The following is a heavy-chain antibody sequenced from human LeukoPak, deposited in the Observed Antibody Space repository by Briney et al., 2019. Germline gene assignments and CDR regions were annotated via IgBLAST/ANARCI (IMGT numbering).Heavy chain of an antibody. J-gene: IGHJ4*02. CDR1: GVSFTGYY. Sequence: SETLSLTCAVYGVSFTGYYWSWIRQPPGKGLEWIGEIDHSGSTNYNPSLKSRVTISVDTSKNQFSLELSSVTAADTAVYYCASSNHFWSGYYLLDYWGQGTLVTVSS. CDR2: IDHSGST. CDR3: ASSNHFWSGYYLLDY. V-gene: IGHV4-34*01. D-gene: IGHD3-3*02.